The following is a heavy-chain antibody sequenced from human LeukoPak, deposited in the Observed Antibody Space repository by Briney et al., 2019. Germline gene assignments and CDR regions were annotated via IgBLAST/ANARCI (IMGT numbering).Heavy chain of an antibody. Sequence: GGSLRLSCAASGFTFSGYGIHWVRQAPGKGLEWVAFIRYDGRNKYYADSVKGRFTISRDNSKNTLYMQMNSLRTEDTAVYYCAKDRVGGYNCGTPPDYWGQGTLVTVSS. CDR2: IRYDGRNK. V-gene: IGHV3-30*02. D-gene: IGHD5-18*01. J-gene: IGHJ4*02. CDR1: GFTFSGYG. CDR3: AKDRVGGYNCGTPPDY.